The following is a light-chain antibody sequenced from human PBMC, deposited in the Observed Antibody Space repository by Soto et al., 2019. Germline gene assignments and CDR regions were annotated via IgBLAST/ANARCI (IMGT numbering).Light chain of an antibody. Sequence: DIVMTQSPDSLAVCLSERATINCKSSQSVLYSSNNKNYLAWYQQKPGQPPKLLIYWASTRESGVPDRFNGSGSGTDFTLTISSLQAEDVAVYYCQQYYSIPPAFGQGTKVEIK. V-gene: IGKV4-1*01. J-gene: IGKJ1*01. CDR2: WAS. CDR3: QQYYSIPPA. CDR1: QSVLYSSNNKNY.